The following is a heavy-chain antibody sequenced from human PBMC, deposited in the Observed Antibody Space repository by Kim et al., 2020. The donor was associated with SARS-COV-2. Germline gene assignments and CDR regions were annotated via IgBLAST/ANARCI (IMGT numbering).Heavy chain of an antibody. CDR3: ARDLDFTMVRGLSYYGMDV. J-gene: IGHJ6*02. V-gene: IGHV1-69*13. CDR1: GGTFSSYA. D-gene: IGHD3-10*01. Sequence: SVKVSCKASGGTFSSYAISWVRQAPGQGLEWMGGIIPIFGTANYAQKFQGRVTITADESTSTAYMELSSLRSEDTAVYYCARDLDFTMVRGLSYYGMDVWGQGTTVTVSS. CDR2: IIPIFGTA.